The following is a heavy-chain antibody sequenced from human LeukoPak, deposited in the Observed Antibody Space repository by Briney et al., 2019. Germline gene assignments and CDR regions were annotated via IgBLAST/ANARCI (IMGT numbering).Heavy chain of an antibody. CDR3: ASLGPQGYCSSTSCPSQVDY. D-gene: IGHD2-2*01. V-gene: IGHV1-69*04. CDR2: IIPIFGIA. CDR1: GGTFSSYA. J-gene: IGHJ4*02. Sequence: ASVKVSCKASGGTFSSYAISWVRQAPGQGLEWMGRIIPIFGIANYAQKFQGRVTITADKSTSTAYMELSSLRSEDTAVYYCASLGPQGYCSSTSCPSQVDYWGQGTLVTVSS.